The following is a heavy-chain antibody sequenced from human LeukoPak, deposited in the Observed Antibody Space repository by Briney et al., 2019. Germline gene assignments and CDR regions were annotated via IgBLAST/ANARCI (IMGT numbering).Heavy chain of an antibody. V-gene: IGHV3-30*18. CDR3: AKPRDIDSWAFDV. D-gene: IGHD2-15*01. Sequence: GGSLRLSCAASRFTFSSYAMSWVRQAPGKGLEWVAVISYDGRNKYYADSVKGRFTISRDNSKNTLNLQMNSLGTEDTAVYYCAKPRDIDSWAFDVWGQGTMVTVS. J-gene: IGHJ3*01. CDR1: RFTFSSYA. CDR2: ISYDGRNK.